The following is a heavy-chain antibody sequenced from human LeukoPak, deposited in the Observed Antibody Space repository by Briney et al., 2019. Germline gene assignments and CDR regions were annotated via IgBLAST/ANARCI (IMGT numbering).Heavy chain of an antibody. Sequence: SETLSLTCAVYGGSFSGYYWSWIRQAPGKGLEWIGEINHLGNNKKSPSLKGRVTLSVDTSKNQFSLKLTSVTAADTAVYYCARGSPKLDSWGQGTPVTVSS. CDR3: ARGSPKLDS. V-gene: IGHV4-34*01. J-gene: IGHJ5*01. CDR2: INHLGNN. CDR1: GGSFSGYY.